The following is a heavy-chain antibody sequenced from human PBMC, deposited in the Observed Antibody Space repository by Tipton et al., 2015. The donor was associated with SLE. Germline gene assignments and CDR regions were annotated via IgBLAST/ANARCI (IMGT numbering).Heavy chain of an antibody. D-gene: IGHD1-26*01. Sequence: LRLSCTVSGGSISSSSYYWGWIRQPPGKGLEWIGEINHSGSTNYNPSLKSRVTISVDTSKNQFSLKLSSVTAADTAVYYCARIVGARWAFDIWGQGTMVTVSS. J-gene: IGHJ3*02. V-gene: IGHV4-39*07. CDR2: INHSGST. CDR1: GGSISSSSYY. CDR3: ARIVGARWAFDI.